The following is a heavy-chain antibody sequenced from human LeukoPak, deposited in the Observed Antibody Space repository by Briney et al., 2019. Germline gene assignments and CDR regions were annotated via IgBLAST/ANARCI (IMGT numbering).Heavy chain of an antibody. CDR2: ISSSSSTI. CDR1: GFTFSSYS. D-gene: IGHD6-13*01. CDR3: ARGSSSCYGMDV. Sequence: GGSLRLSCAASGFTFSSYSMTWVRQAPGKGLEWVSYISSSSSTIYYADSVKGRFTISRDNSKNTLYLQMNSLRAEDTAVYYCARGSSSCYGMDVWGQGTTVTVSS. V-gene: IGHV3-48*01. J-gene: IGHJ6*02.